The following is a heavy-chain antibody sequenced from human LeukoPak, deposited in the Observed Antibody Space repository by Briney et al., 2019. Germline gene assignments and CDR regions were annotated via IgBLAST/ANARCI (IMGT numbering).Heavy chain of an antibody. D-gene: IGHD3-10*01. Sequence: ASVKVSCKASGYTFTDYYMHWVRQAPGRGLEWMGWINPNSGGTNYAQKFQGRVTMTRDTSISTAYMELSRLRSDDTAVYYCATTKRGLLWFGELLMGIDYWGQGTLVTVSS. CDR3: ATTKRGLLWFGELLMGIDY. CDR1: GYTFTDYY. J-gene: IGHJ4*02. CDR2: INPNSGGT. V-gene: IGHV1-2*02.